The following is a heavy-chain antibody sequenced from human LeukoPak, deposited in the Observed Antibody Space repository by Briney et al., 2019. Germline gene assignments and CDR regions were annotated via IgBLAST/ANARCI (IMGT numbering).Heavy chain of an antibody. Sequence: SETLSLTCAVYGGSFSGYYWSWIRQPPGKGLEWIGEINHSGSTNYNPSLKSRVTISVDTSKNQFSLKLSSVTAAGTAVYYCARGYRIAAAGTKRFDPWGQGTLVTVSS. CDR1: GGSFSGYY. CDR2: INHSGST. J-gene: IGHJ5*02. CDR3: ARGYRIAAAGTKRFDP. D-gene: IGHD6-13*01. V-gene: IGHV4-34*01.